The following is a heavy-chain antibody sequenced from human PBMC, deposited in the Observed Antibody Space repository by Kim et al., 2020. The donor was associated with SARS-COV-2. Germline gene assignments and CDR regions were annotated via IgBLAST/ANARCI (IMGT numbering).Heavy chain of an antibody. J-gene: IGHJ3*02. CDR1: GFTVSSNY. Sequence: GGSLRLSCAASGFTVSSNYMSWVRQAPGKGLEWVSVIYSGGSTYYADSVKGRFTISRDNSKNTLYLQMNSLRAEDTAVYYCAREESGYSGYDYSNAFDIWGQGTMVTVSS. V-gene: IGHV3-53*01. CDR2: IYSGGST. D-gene: IGHD5-12*01. CDR3: AREESGYSGYDYSNAFDI.